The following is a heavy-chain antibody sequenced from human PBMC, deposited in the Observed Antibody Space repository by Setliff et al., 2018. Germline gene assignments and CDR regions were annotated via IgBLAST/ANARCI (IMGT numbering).Heavy chain of an antibody. CDR1: GGSMNNYH. CDR3: AGGFDVCGGGACYTDGPYYFDY. D-gene: IGHD2-21*02. V-gene: IGHV4-59*12. CDR2: IFANGDT. Sequence: SETLSLTCSVSGGSMNNYHWTWIRQPPGKGLEWIGYIFANGDTNYNPSLRGRVTLSVDTSTNQFSLKLSSVAAADTAVYYCAGGFDVCGGGACYTDGPYYFDYWGLGTLVTVSS. J-gene: IGHJ4*02.